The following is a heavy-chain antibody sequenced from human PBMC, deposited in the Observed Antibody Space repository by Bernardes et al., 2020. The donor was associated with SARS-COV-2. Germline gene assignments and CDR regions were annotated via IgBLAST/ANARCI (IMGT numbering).Heavy chain of an antibody. CDR3: ARALGNDSGDS. CDR1: GYIFTNYY. J-gene: IGHJ4*02. V-gene: IGHV1-2*02. D-gene: IGHD4-17*01. Sequence: ASVKVSCKTSGYIFTNYYLHWVRQAPGQGLEWMGWINPKSGDTAYAQKFQGRVTMTGDTSISAAYMDLTWLRSDDTAVYYCARALGNDSGDSWGQGTLVTVSS. CDR2: INPKSGDT.